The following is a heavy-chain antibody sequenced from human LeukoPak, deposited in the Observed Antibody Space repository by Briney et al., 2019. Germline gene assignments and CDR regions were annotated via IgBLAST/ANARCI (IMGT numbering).Heavy chain of an antibody. D-gene: IGHD3-22*01. CDR2: IIPIFGTA. V-gene: IGHV1-69*13. CDR1: GGTFSSYA. CDR3: ASSPDDSRYHIDY. J-gene: IGHJ4*02. Sequence: ASVKVSCKASGGTFSSYAISWVRQAPGQGLEWMGGIIPIFGTANYAQKFQGRVTITADEPTSTAYMELSSLRSEDTAVYYCASSPDDSRYHIDYWGQGTLATVSS.